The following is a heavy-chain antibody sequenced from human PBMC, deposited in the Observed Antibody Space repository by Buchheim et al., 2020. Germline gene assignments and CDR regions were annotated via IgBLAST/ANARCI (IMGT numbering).Heavy chain of an antibody. D-gene: IGHD4-11*01. J-gene: IGHJ5*02. CDR2: IYYSGST. V-gene: IGHV4-59*01. CDR3: ARGGPYSSSRYWFDP. CDR1: GGSISSYY. Sequence: QVQLQESGPGLVKPSETLSLTCTVSGGSISSYYWSWIRQPPGKGLEWIGYIYYSGSTNYNPSLKSRVTISVDTSKNQFSLKLSSVTAADTAVYYCARGGPYSSSRYWFDPWGQGT.